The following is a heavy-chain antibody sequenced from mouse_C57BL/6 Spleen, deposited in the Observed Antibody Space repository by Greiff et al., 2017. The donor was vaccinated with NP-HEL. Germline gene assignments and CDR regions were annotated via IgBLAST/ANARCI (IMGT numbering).Heavy chain of an antibody. CDR1: GYTFTSYW. Sequence: VQLQQPGAELVRPGSSVKLSCKASGYTFTSYWMHWVKQRPIQGLEWIGNIDPSDSETHYNQKFKDKATLTVDKSSSTAYMQLSSLTSEDSAVYYCARLFITTVVSYWYFDVWGTGTTVTVSS. V-gene: IGHV1-52*01. D-gene: IGHD1-1*01. J-gene: IGHJ1*03. CDR3: ARLFITTVVSYWYFDV. CDR2: IDPSDSET.